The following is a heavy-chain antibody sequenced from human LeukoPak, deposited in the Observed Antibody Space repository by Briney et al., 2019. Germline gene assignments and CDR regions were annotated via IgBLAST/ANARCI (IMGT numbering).Heavy chain of an antibody. CDR2: INYDGSRT. Sequence: GGSLRLSCAASGFSFSSDWMHWVRQAPGKGLVWVSRINYDGSRTNYADSVRGRFTISRDNAKNTLYLQMSSLRAEDTAVYYCVPFSVDLINLDYWGPGTLVTVSS. J-gene: IGHJ4*02. D-gene: IGHD2/OR15-2a*01. V-gene: IGHV3-74*01. CDR3: VPFSVDLINLDY. CDR1: GFSFSSDW.